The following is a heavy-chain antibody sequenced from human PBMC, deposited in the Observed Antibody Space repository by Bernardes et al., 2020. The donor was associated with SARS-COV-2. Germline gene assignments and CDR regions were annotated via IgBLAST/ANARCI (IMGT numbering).Heavy chain of an antibody. CDR2: ISSSGSTI. V-gene: IGHV3-48*03. CDR3: AGSSGWVNIDY. J-gene: IGHJ4*02. CDR1: GFTFSSYE. Sequence: GGSLRLSCAASGFTFSSYEMNWVRQAPGKGLEWVSYISSSGSTIYYADSVKGRFTISRDNAKNSLYLQMNSLRAEDTAVYYCAGSSGWVNIDYWGQGTLVTVSS. D-gene: IGHD6-19*01.